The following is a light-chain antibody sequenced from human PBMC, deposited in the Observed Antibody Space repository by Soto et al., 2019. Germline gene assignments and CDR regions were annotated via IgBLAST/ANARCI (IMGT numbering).Light chain of an antibody. J-gene: IGLJ1*01. CDR3: WSYAGSFTYV. V-gene: IGLV2-23*02. CDR1: SRDVGSYTL. Sequence: SVLTQPVSVYGFAGRSITISCTGSSRDVGSYTLVSWYQQHPGKVPKLMIYEVSKRPSGVSVRFSGSRTGKTASLTISGLQSEDEAAYFCWSYAGSFTYVFGTGTKVTVL. CDR2: EVS.